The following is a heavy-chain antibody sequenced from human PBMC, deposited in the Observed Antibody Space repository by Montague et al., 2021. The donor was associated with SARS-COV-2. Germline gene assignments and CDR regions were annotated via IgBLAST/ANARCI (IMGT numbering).Heavy chain of an antibody. CDR2: VYHSGYT. D-gene: IGHD5-12*01. CDR1: GFSISSGFY. V-gene: IGHV4-38-2*01. CDR3: ARRGYTGSEYFDY. Sequence: SETLSLTCSVSGFSISSGFYWSWIRQPPGKGPEWIGTVYHSGYTYYTPPLKGRVIVSIDTSKNQFFLAVASATAADTAVYFCARRGYTGSEYFDYWGQGTLVTVSS. J-gene: IGHJ4*02.